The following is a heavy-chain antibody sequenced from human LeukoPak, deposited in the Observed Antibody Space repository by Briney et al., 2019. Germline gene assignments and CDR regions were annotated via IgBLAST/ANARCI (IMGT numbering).Heavy chain of an antibody. D-gene: IGHD6-19*01. J-gene: IGHJ3*02. V-gene: IGHV1-69*06. Sequence: GASVKVSCKASGYTFTSYYMHWVRQAPGQGLEWMGGIIPIFGTANYAQKFQGRVTITADKSTSTAYMELSSLRSEDTAVYYCARESAAVAGRQFVAFDIWGQGTMVTVSS. CDR3: ARESAAVAGRQFVAFDI. CDR2: IIPIFGTA. CDR1: GYTFTSYY.